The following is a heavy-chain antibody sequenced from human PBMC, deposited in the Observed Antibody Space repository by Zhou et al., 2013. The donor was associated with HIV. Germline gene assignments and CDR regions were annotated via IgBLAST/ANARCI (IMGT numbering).Heavy chain of an antibody. D-gene: IGHD2-2*02. CDR1: GYTFTDYF. CDR3: ATSLKPAAIPAFDI. J-gene: IGHJ3*02. CDR2: INPNSGDT. V-gene: IGHV1-2*02. Sequence: QVQLVQSGTEVKKPGASVKVSCKAFGYTFTDYFMHWIRQAPGQGLEWMGWINPNSGDTNYAQKFQARVTMTRDTSITTAYMELSRLTSDDTAVYYCATSLKPAAIPAFDIWGQGTMVTVSS.